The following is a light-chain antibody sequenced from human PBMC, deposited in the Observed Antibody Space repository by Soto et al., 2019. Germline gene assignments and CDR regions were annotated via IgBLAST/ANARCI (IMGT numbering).Light chain of an antibody. CDR2: GAS. CDR1: QTVISSY. J-gene: IGKJ2*01. V-gene: IGKV3-20*01. CDR3: LQYCGSPPT. Sequence: EIVLTQSPGTLSLSAGERATLSCRASQTVISSYLAWYQQKPGQAPRLLIFGASSRATGIPDRFSGSGSGTDFTLTISGLEPDDFALHYCLQYCGSPPTFGQGTKLEIK.